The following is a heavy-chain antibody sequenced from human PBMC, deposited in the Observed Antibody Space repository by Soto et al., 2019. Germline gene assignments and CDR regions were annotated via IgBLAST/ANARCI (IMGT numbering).Heavy chain of an antibody. CDR1: GGTFSSYA. Sequence: ASVKVSCKASGGTFSSYAISWVRQAPGQGLEWMGGIIPIFGTANYAQKFQGRVTITADESTSTAYMELSSLRSEDTAVYYCARPVVPAASPDSSSWDFDYWGQGTLVTVSS. V-gene: IGHV1-69*13. J-gene: IGHJ4*02. D-gene: IGHD2-2*01. CDR3: ARPVVPAASPDSSSWDFDY. CDR2: IIPIFGTA.